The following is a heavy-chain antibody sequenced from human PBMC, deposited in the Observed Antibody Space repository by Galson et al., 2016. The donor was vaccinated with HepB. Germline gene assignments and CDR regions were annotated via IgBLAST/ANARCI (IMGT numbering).Heavy chain of an antibody. V-gene: IGHV4-31*03. Sequence: TLSLTCTVSGGSISSRGYYWSWIRQHPGKGLEWIGYIYYSGGTYYNPSLQSRLTISLDTSKNHFSLKLDSVTAADPAVYYCAGYEVVSFDYWGQGTLVNVSS. D-gene: IGHD2-15*01. CDR1: GGSISSRGYY. CDR3: AGYEVVSFDY. J-gene: IGHJ4*02. CDR2: IYYSGGT.